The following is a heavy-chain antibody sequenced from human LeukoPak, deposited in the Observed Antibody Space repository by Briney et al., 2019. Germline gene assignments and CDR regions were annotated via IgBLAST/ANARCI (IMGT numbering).Heavy chain of an antibody. CDR1: GGSISSSSYY. Sequence: SETLSLTCTASGGSISSSSYYWGWIRQPPGKGLEWIGSIYYSGSTYYNPSLKSRVTISVDTSKNQFSLKLSSVTAADTAVYYCARLYRPLGAFDIWGQGTMVTVSS. J-gene: IGHJ3*02. CDR3: ARLYRPLGAFDI. D-gene: IGHD1-26*01. CDR2: IYYSGST. V-gene: IGHV4-39*01.